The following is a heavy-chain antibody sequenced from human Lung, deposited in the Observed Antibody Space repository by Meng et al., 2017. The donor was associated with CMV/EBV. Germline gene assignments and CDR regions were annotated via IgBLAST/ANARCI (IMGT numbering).Heavy chain of an antibody. J-gene: IGHJ6*02. D-gene: IGHD3-3*01. CDR2: IYYSGST. V-gene: IGHV4-59*01. Sequence: SXTXSLXCTVSGGSISSYYWSWIRQPPGKGLEWIGYIYYSGSTNYNPTLKSRVTKSVDTSKNQFSLKLSSVTAADTAVYYCARDKSTIFGVVGYYYYGMDVXGQGXTVTVSS. CDR3: ARDKSTIFGVVGYYYYGMDV. CDR1: GGSISSYY.